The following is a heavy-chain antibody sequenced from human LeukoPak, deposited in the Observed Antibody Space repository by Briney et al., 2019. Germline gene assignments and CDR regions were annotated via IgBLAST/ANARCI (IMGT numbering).Heavy chain of an antibody. D-gene: IGHD2-8*01. Sequence: GGSLRLSCAASGFTLSDYYIDWVRQAPGKGLEWLGRSRNKANSFTTEYAASVKGRFTISRDDSKNSLYLQMNSLKTEDTAVYYCARSNGRSDFDYWGQGTLVAVSS. CDR2: SRNKANSFTT. CDR3: ARSNGRSDFDY. J-gene: IGHJ4*02. CDR1: GFTLSDYY. V-gene: IGHV3-72*01.